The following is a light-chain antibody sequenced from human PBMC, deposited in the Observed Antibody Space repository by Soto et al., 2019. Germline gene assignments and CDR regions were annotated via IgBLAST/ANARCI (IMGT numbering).Light chain of an antibody. J-gene: IGLJ1*01. V-gene: IGLV2-14*01. CDR2: DVS. CDR1: SSGVGDYNY. Sequence: QSVLTQPASVSGSPGQSITISCTGTSSGVGDYNYVSWYQQHPGKAPKLMLYDVSNRPSGISNRFSGSKSGNTASLTISGLQAEDEADYYCSSYTSSSPLFGTGTKLTVL. CDR3: SSYTSSSPL.